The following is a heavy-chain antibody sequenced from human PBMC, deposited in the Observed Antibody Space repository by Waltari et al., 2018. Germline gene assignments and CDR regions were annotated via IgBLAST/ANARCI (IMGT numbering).Heavy chain of an antibody. Sequence: EVQLVESGGGLVQPGGSLRLSCAASGFTFSSYWMSWVRQAPGKGLEWVANIKQDGSEKYYVDSVKGRFTISRDNAKNSLYLKMNSLRAEDTAVYYCARDLWGYGEPPYWYFDLWGRGTLVTVSS. CDR2: IKQDGSEK. CDR3: ARDLWGYGEPPYWYFDL. CDR1: GFTFSSYW. D-gene: IGHD4-17*01. J-gene: IGHJ2*01. V-gene: IGHV3-7*01.